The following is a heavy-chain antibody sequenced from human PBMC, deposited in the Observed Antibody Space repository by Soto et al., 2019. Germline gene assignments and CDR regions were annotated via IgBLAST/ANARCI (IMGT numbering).Heavy chain of an antibody. Sequence: QITLKESGPTLVKPTQTLTLTCTFSGFSVSTSGVGVAWIRQPPGKALEWLALIYWDDDKRYSPFLQSRVTITQDTSKNPVVLTRTNMYPVDTATYYCAHKGGRGAGMDVWGQGTTVTVSS. CDR2: IYWDDDK. CDR1: GFSVSTSGVG. V-gene: IGHV2-5*02. D-gene: IGHD2-15*01. CDR3: AHKGGRGAGMDV. J-gene: IGHJ6*02.